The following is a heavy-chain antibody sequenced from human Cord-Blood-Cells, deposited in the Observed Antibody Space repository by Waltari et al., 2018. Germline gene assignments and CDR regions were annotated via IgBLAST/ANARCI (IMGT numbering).Heavy chain of an antibody. Sequence: QVQLQESGPGLVKPSGTLSLTCAVSGGPISSSNRLSWVRQPPGKGLEWIGEIYHSGSTNYNPSLKSRVTISVDKSKNQFSLKLSSVTAADTAVYYCARRIVVVVAATPEDAFDIWGQGTMVTVSS. J-gene: IGHJ3*02. CDR3: ARRIVVVVAATPEDAFDI. D-gene: IGHD2-15*01. CDR1: GGPISSSNR. V-gene: IGHV4-4*02. CDR2: IYHSGST.